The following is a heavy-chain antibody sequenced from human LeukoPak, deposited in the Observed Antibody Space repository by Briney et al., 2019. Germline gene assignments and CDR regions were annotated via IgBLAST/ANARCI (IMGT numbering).Heavy chain of an antibody. CDR2: IYYSGST. CDR1: GGSISSGDYY. CDR3: ARAEPTLYGSGSYYKKGNWFDP. V-gene: IGHV4-30-4*01. Sequence: SETLSLTCTVSGGSISSGDYYWSWIRQPPGKGLEWIGYIYYSGSTYYNPSLKSRVTISVDTSKNQFSLKLSSVTAADTAVYYCARAEPTLYGSGSYYKKGNWFDPWGQGTLVTVSS. D-gene: IGHD3-10*01. J-gene: IGHJ5*02.